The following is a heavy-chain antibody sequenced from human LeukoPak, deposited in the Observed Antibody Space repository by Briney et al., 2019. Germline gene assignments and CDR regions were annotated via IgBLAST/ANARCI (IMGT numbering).Heavy chain of an antibody. J-gene: IGHJ5*02. Sequence: GGSLRLSCAASGFTFSSYAMSWVRQAPGKGLEWVANIKQDGSEKYYVDSVKGRFTISRDNAKNSLYLQMNSLRVEDTAVYYCARDEWLLGSWGQGTLVTVSS. CDR2: IKQDGSEK. CDR3: ARDEWLLGS. V-gene: IGHV3-7*01. CDR1: GFTFSSYA. D-gene: IGHD2-15*01.